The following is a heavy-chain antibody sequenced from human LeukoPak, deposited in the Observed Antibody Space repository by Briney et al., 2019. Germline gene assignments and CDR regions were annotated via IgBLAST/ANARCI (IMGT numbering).Heavy chain of an antibody. CDR2: ISGSGGSI. D-gene: IGHD1-26*01. Sequence: PGGSLRLSCAASRFTFCSYALNWVRQAPGKGLEWVSAISGSGGSIYYTDSVKGRFTISRDNSKNTLYLQMNSLRAEDTAVYYCAKVWGSYSTGYLDYWGQGTLVTVSS. J-gene: IGHJ4*02. V-gene: IGHV3-23*01. CDR3: AKVWGSYSTGYLDY. CDR1: RFTFCSYA.